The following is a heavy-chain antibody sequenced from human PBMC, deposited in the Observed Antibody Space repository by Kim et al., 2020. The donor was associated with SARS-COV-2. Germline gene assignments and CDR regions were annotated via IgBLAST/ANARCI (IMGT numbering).Heavy chain of an antibody. V-gene: IGHV1-69*04. J-gene: IGHJ6*03. CDR1: GGTFSSYA. Sequence: SVKVSCKASGGTFSSYAISWVRQAPGQGLEWMGRIIPILGIANYAQKFQGRVTITADKSTSTAYMELSSLRSEDTAGYYCAREGVPGYSGYDYYDYYYM. D-gene: IGHD5-12*01. CDR3: AREGVPGYSGYDYYDYYYM. CDR2: IIPILGIA.